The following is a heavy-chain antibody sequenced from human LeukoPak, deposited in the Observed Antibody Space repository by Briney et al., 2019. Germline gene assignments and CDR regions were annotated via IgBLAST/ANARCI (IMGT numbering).Heavy chain of an antibody. D-gene: IGHD2-2*02. CDR1: GFTFSSYA. CDR3: ASVAYCSSTSCYRDY. CDR2: ISGSGGST. Sequence: GGSLRLSCAASGFTFSSYAMSWVRQAPGKGLEWVSAISGSGGSTYYADSVKGRFTISRDNSKNTLYLQMNSLRAEDTAVYYCASVAYCSSTSCYRDYWGQGTLVTVSS. J-gene: IGHJ4*02. V-gene: IGHV3-23*01.